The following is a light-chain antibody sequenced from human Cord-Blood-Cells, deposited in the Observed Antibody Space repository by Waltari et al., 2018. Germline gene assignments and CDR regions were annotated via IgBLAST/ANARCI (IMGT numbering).Light chain of an antibody. J-gene: IGKJ2*01. Sequence: ETVLTQSPATLSLSPGERATLACRATPSVSSYLAWYQQKPGLAPRLLIYDASKXAXGIPARFSGSGSGTDFTLTISSLEPEDFAVYYCQQRSNWYTFGQGTKLEIK. CDR2: DAS. CDR3: QQRSNWYT. CDR1: PSVSSY. V-gene: IGKV3-11*01.